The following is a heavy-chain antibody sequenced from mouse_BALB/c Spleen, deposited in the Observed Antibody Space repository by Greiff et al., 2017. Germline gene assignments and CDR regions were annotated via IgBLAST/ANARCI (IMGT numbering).Heavy chain of an antibody. D-gene: IGHD1-1*01. CDR2: IYPGDGDT. J-gene: IGHJ4*01. V-gene: IGHV1-82*01. CDR3: ARWGYGSSYYAMDY. Sequence: VQLQESGPELVKPGASVKISCKASGYAFSSSWMNWVKQRPGQGLEWIGRIYPGDGDTNYNGKFKGKATLTADKSSSTAYMQLSSLTSVDSAVYFCARWGYGSSYYAMDYWGQGTSVTVSS. CDR1: GYAFSSSW.